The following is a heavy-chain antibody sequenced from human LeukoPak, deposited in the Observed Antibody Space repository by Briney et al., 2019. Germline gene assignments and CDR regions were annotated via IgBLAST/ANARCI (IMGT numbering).Heavy chain of an antibody. D-gene: IGHD6-19*01. J-gene: IGHJ5*02. CDR1: GGSITSSSYY. V-gene: IGHV4-39*07. Sequence: SETLSLTCTVSGGSITSSSYYWGWIRQPPGKGPEWIGSIYYTGSTNYNPSLKSRVTISLDTSENQFSLKLTSVTAADTAVYYWASVRGYSSGWYASGFDPWGQGTLVTVSS. CDR2: IYYTGST. CDR3: ASVRGYSSGWYASGFDP.